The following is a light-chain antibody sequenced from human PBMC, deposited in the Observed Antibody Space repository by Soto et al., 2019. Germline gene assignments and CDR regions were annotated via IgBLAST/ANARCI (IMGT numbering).Light chain of an antibody. Sequence: IHMTHSPSSLSASVLYRVTITCLASQTISNYLNWYQQKPGKAPKLLIYAASSLQSGVPSRFSGSGSGTDFTLSISSLQPEDFATYYCQQSYSTPRTFGQGTKVDIK. CDR2: AAS. V-gene: IGKV1-39*01. CDR1: QTISNY. CDR3: QQSYSTPRT. J-gene: IGKJ1*01.